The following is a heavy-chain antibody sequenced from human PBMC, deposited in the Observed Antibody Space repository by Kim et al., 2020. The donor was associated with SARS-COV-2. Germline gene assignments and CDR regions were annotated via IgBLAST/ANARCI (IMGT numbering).Heavy chain of an antibody. CDR3: ARRGGRIYCGGDCPSGMDF. J-gene: IGHJ6*02. D-gene: IGHD2-21*02. CDR1: GGTFSSYS. CDR2: IIPIFGTA. V-gene: IGHV1-69*13. Sequence: SVKVSCKASGGTFSSYSISWVRQAPGQGLEWMGGIIPIFGTANYAQKFQGRVTITADESTSTAYMELSSLRFEDTDVYYCARRGGRIYCGGDCPSGMDFWGQGTTVTVSS.